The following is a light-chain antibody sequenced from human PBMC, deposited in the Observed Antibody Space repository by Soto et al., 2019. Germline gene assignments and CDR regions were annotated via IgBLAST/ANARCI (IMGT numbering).Light chain of an antibody. CDR1: QSVSSSY. CDR2: GAS. Sequence: EMVLTQSPGTLSLSPGERATLSCRASQSVSSSYLAWYQQKPGQAPRLLIYGASSRATGIPDRFSGSGSGKDFTLTISSLDPEDFAVYYCQQYGSSLFTFGPGTKVDIK. V-gene: IGKV3-20*01. J-gene: IGKJ3*01. CDR3: QQYGSSLFT.